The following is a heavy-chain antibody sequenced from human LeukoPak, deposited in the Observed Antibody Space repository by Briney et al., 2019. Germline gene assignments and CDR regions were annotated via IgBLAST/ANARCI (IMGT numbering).Heavy chain of an antibody. D-gene: IGHD1-26*01. Sequence: GASVKVSCKASGYKFTNYGISWVRQAPGQGLEWMGWISPYNGNTNYAQKLQGRVTMTTDTSTSTAYMELRSLRSDDTAVYYCARVGGSGSLDAFDIWGQGTMVTVSS. CDR2: ISPYNGNT. CDR3: ARVGGSGSLDAFDI. V-gene: IGHV1-18*01. CDR1: GYKFTNYG. J-gene: IGHJ3*02.